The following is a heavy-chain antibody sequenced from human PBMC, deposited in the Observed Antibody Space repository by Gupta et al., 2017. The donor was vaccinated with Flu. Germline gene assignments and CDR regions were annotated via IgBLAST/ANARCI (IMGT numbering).Heavy chain of an antibody. J-gene: IGHJ6*03. V-gene: IGHV3-33*01. D-gene: IGHD2-2*03. CDR2: IWYDGSNK. CDR3: ARAFGYCSSTSCYSNYYYMNV. Sequence: EWVAVIWYDGSNKYYADSVKGRFTISRDNSKNTLYLQMNSLRAEDTAVYYCARAFGYCSSTSCYSNYYYMNVWSKGTTVTVSS.